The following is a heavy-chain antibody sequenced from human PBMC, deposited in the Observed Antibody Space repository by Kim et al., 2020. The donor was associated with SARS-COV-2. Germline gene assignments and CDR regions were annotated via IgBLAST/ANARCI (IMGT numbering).Heavy chain of an antibody. J-gene: IGHJ4*02. Sequence: GGSLRLSCVASGFPLSNYEMNWIRQTPGKGLEWVAFISHRGRGGLSLYADSVRGRFTISRDDASNSLYLQMDSLRVDDTALYYCARDTGQVSVDVWGQGTQVPVSS. CDR1: GFPLSNYE. CDR2: ISHRGRGGLS. V-gene: IGHV3-48*03. CDR3: ARDTGQVSVDV.